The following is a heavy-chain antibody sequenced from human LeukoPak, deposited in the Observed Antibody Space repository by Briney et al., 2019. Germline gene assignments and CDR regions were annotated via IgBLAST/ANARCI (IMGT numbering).Heavy chain of an antibody. J-gene: IGHJ6*03. Sequence: ASVKVSCKASGGTFSSYAISWVRQAPGQGLEWMGGIIPIFGTANYAQKFQGRVTITTDESTSTAYMELSSLRSEDTAVYYCARVLTTVTTFTYYYYMDVWGKGTTVTVSS. CDR1: GGTFSSYA. CDR2: IIPIFGTA. CDR3: ARVLTTVTTFTYYYYMDV. V-gene: IGHV1-69*05. D-gene: IGHD4-17*01.